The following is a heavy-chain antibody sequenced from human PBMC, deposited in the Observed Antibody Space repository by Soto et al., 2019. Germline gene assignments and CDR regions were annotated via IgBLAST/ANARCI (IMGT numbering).Heavy chain of an antibody. J-gene: IGHJ4*02. Sequence: QVQLVQSGAEVKKPGSSVKVSCKASGGIFSSQSINWVRQAPGQGLEWMGGIIPIFGSANYAPKFQGRVTITADDSTNTAYMELSSVTSEDTAVYYCAGDRRELLHYYLDSWGQGSLVTVSS. CDR1: GGIFSSQS. V-gene: IGHV1-69*01. CDR3: AGDRRELLHYYLDS. CDR2: IIPIFGSA. D-gene: IGHD1-7*01.